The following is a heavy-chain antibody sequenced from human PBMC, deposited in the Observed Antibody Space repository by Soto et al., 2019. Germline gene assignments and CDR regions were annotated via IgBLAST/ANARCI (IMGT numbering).Heavy chain of an antibody. CDR1: GGTFSSST. J-gene: IGHJ4*02. Sequence: SVKVSCKASGGTFSSSTFSWVRQAPGQGLEWMGRIIPMLGIANYAQKFQGRVTITADKSTSTAYMELSSLRSEDTAVYYCANRGYSYGFVIYWGQGTLVTVSS. V-gene: IGHV1-69*02. CDR2: IIPMLGIA. CDR3: ANRGYSYGFVIY. D-gene: IGHD5-18*01.